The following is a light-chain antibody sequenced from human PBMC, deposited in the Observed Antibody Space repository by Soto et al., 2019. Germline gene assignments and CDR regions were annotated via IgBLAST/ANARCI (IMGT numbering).Light chain of an antibody. J-gene: IGKJ3*01. Sequence: EIVLTQSPATLSVSPGERATLSCRASQSVSSNLAWYQHKPGQAPRLLIYAASTRATGIPARFSGSGSGTDFTLTISSLQSADFAVYYCHQYHHWPPSFTFGPGTKVDIK. V-gene: IGKV3-15*01. CDR1: QSVSSN. CDR3: HQYHHWPPSFT. CDR2: AAS.